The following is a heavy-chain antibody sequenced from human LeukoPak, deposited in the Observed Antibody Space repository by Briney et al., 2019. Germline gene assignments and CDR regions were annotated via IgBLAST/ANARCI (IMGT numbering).Heavy chain of an antibody. V-gene: IGHV3-72*01. J-gene: IGHJ3*02. CDR1: GFTLSDHY. Sequence: GGALRLSCAASGFTLSDHYMDWVRQAPGKGLEWVGRTRNKANRYTTEYAASVKGRFTISRDDSKNSLYLQINSLKTEDTAVYYCTRGGRYLPLDIWGQGTMVTVSS. CDR2: TRNKANRYTT. CDR3: TRGGRYLPLDI. D-gene: IGHD3-10*01.